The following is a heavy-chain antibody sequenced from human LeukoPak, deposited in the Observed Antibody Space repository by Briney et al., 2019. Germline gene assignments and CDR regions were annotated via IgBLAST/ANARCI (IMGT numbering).Heavy chain of an antibody. CDR2: MHHSGST. CDR1: GYSISSGYY. CDR3: AAENLDTAMVRIPY. V-gene: IGHV4-38-2*01. Sequence: SETLSLTCAVSGYSISSGYYWGWMRQPPGKGLEWIGSMHHSGSTFYNPSLKSRVTISVDTSKNQFSLKLSSVTAADTAVYFCAAENLDTAMVRIPYWGQGTLVTASS. J-gene: IGHJ4*02. D-gene: IGHD5-18*01.